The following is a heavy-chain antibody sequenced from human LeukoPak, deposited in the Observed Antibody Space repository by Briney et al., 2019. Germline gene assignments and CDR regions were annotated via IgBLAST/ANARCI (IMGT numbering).Heavy chain of an antibody. D-gene: IGHD3-10*01. V-gene: IGHV5-10-1*01. CDR2: IDPRDSYA. J-gene: IGHJ4*02. CDR3: ARLFTSGSPFDY. Sequence: GESLKISCQGSGYGFTSYWITWVRQMPGKGLEWMGRIDPRDSYAIYSPSFQGHVTISADTSISTAYLQWSSLKASDTAMYFCARLFTSGSPFDYWGQGALVTVSS. CDR1: GYGFTSYW.